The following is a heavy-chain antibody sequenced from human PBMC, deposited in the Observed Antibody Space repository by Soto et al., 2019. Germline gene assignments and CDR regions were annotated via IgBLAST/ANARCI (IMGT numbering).Heavy chain of an antibody. V-gene: IGHV3-23*01. CDR2: ISESGDRT. D-gene: IGHD1-20*01. CDR1: GVTFSTYA. CDR3: AKPLLAREAINYYFDY. J-gene: IGHJ4*02. Sequence: VGSLRLSCAASGVTFSTYAMSWVRQAPGKGLEFVSSISESGDRTFYADSVKGRFTISRDNSKSTLYLQMNSLRDEDTAVYYCAKPLLAREAINYYFDYWGRGTLVTVSS.